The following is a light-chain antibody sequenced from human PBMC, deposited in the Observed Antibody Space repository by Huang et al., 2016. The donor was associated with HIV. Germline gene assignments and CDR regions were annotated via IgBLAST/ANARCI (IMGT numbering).Light chain of an antibody. CDR3: MQSIQRPLT. Sequence: DIVMTQTPLSLSVTPGQPASISCKSSQSLLHSDGKTYLYWYLHKPGQSPQLLIDEGSNRFSGVPDRFSGSGSGTDFTLKISRVEAEDVGVYYCMQSIQRPLTFGGGTKVEIK. CDR2: EGS. CDR1: QSLLHSDGKTY. V-gene: IGKV2D-29*02. J-gene: IGKJ4*01.